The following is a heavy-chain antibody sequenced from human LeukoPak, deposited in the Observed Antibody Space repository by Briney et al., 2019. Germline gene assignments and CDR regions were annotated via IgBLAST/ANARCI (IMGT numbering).Heavy chain of an antibody. CDR3: AKGAYSSPRELDY. D-gene: IGHD6-13*01. CDR2: ISSSGSSI. Sequence: GGSLRLSCAVSGLTFSDYYMSWIRQAPGKGLEWVSYISSSGSSIFYADSVKGRFTISRDNAKNSLYLQMNSLRAEDTAVYYCAKGAYSSPRELDYWGQGTLVTVSS. J-gene: IGHJ4*02. V-gene: IGHV3-11*01. CDR1: GLTFSDYY.